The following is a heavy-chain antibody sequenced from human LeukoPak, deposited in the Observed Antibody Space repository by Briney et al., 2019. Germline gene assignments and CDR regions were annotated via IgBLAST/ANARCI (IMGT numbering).Heavy chain of an antibody. J-gene: IGHJ6*02. D-gene: IGHD6-19*01. Sequence: SETLSLTCTVSGGSISSYYWSWIRQPPGKGLEWFGYIYYSGSTNYNPSLKSRVTISVDTSKNQFSLKLSSVTAADTAVYYCAGAYSSGWNPYYYYYYGMDVWGQGTTVTVSS. V-gene: IGHV4-59*01. CDR1: GGSISSYY. CDR2: IYYSGST. CDR3: AGAYSSGWNPYYYYYYGMDV.